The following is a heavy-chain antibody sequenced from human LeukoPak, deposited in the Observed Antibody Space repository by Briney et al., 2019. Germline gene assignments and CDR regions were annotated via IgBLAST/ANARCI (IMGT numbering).Heavy chain of an antibody. D-gene: IGHD1-26*01. CDR2: INPKSGGT. J-gene: IGHJ4*02. Sequence: ASVKVSCKASGYTFTDYYMHWVRQAPGQGLEWMGWINPKSGGTNYALEFLGRLTRTGDTSISTAYMDLSRLRSDDTAVYYCARVEGRGGSPSDYWGQGTLVTVSS. CDR3: ARVEGRGGSPSDY. V-gene: IGHV1-2*02. CDR1: GYTFTDYY.